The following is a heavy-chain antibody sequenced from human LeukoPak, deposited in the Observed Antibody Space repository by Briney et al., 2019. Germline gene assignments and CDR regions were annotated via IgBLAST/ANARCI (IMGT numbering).Heavy chain of an antibody. Sequence: PGGSLRLSCAASGFTFSTSEMNWLRQAPGKGLAWISYISSRGRTIFYADSVKGRFIISRDNAKNSLYLQMNSLRAEDTAVYYCARDSGGHNYALDGFDIWGQGTMVTVSS. CDR2: ISSRGRTI. CDR3: ARDSGGHNYALDGFDI. V-gene: IGHV3-48*03. D-gene: IGHD5-24*01. J-gene: IGHJ3*02. CDR1: GFTFSTSE.